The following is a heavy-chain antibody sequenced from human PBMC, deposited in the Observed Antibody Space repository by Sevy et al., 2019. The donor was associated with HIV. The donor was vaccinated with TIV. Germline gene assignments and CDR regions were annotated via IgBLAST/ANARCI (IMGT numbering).Heavy chain of an antibody. CDR1: GFTFNSYT. V-gene: IGHV3-23*01. J-gene: IGHJ4*02. D-gene: IGHD3-22*01. CDR2: ISGSGGST. Sequence: GGSLRLSCAASGFTFNSYTMSWVRQAPGKGLEWVSAISGSGGSTYYADSVKGRFTISRDNSKNTRYLQMNSLRAAETAVYYCAKEGPRFYYNSSGYYYAGEYYFDYWGQGTLVTVSS. CDR3: AKEGPRFYYNSSGYYYAGEYYFDY.